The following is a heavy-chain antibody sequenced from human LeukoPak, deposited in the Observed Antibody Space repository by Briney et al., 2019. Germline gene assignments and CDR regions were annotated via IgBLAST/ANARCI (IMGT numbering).Heavy chain of an antibody. Sequence: PGGSLRLSCAASGFTFSGSAMHWVRQASGKGLEWVGRIRSKANSYATAHAASVKGRFTISRDDSKNTAYLQMNSLKTEDTAVYYCTSSRRFYDFWSLFDYWGQGTLVTVSS. D-gene: IGHD3-3*01. CDR2: IRSKANSYAT. J-gene: IGHJ4*02. V-gene: IGHV3-73*01. CDR1: GFTFSGSA. CDR3: TSSRRFYDFWSLFDY.